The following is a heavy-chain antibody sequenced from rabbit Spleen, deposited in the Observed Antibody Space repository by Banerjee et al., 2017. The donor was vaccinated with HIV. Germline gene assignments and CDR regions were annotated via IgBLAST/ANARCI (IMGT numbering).Heavy chain of an antibody. V-gene: IGHV1S40*01. CDR3: ARDTGSSFSSYGMDL. CDR1: GFSFSSNYY. Sequence: QSLEESGGGLVQPEGSLTLTCTASGFSFSSNYYMCWVRQAPGKGLEWVVCIDAGSSGFTYFASWAKGRFTITKTSSTTVTLQMTSLTVADTATYFCARDTGSSFSSYGMDLWGQGTLVTVS. J-gene: IGHJ6*01. CDR2: IDAGSSGFT. D-gene: IGHD8-1*01.